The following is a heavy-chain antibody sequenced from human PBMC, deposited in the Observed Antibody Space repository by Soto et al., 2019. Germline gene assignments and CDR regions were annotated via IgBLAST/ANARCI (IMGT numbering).Heavy chain of an antibody. CDR2: ISYDGSNK. Sequence: PGGSLRLSCVASGFTFSSYAMHWVRQAPGKGLERVAVISYDGSNKYYADSVKGRFTISRDNSKNTLYLQMNSLRAEDTAVYYCARGPYYDFWSGYSGFDYWGQGTLVTVSS. J-gene: IGHJ4*02. V-gene: IGHV3-30-3*01. CDR3: ARGPYYDFWSGYSGFDY. D-gene: IGHD3-3*01. CDR1: GFTFSSYA.